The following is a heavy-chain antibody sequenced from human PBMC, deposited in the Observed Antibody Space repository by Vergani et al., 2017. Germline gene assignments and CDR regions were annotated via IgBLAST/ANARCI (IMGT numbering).Heavy chain of an antibody. CDR3: ARHLRQIDRNDVFDI. J-gene: IGHJ3*02. CDR2: IYDSRNN. D-gene: IGHD1-14*01. CDR1: GMSISNNNYY. V-gene: IGHV4-39*01. Sequence: QLQLQESGPRLVKPSETLSLTCSLSGMSISNNNYYWGWIRQPPGKGLEWLGSIYDSRNNNYSPSLKSRVSISVDTSKNQFSRNLASVTAADTAVYYCARHLRQIDRNDVFDIWGHGTLVTVSS.